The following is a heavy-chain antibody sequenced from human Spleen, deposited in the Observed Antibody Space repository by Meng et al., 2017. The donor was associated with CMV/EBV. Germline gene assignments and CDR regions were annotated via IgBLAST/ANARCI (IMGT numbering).Heavy chain of an antibody. D-gene: IGHD3-10*01. CDR2: ISGSGGST. V-gene: IGHV3-23*01. CDR1: EFTFSNYA. J-gene: IGHJ4*02. Sequence: GESLKISCAASEFTFSNYAMRWVRQAPGKGLEWVSPISGSGGSTCYADSVKGRFTISRDNSKNTLYLQMNSLRAEDTAVYYCAKDLVSLYYYGSGSLGYWGQGTLVTVSS. CDR3: AKDLVSLYYYGSGSLGY.